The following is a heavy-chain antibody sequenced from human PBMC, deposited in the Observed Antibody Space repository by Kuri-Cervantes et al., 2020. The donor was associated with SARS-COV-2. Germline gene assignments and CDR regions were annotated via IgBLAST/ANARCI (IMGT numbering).Heavy chain of an antibody. CDR2: INHSGDT. D-gene: IGHD2-2*01. Sequence: ESLKISCAVYGGSFSDYYWSWVRQPPGKGLEWIGEINHSGDTNYDPSLKSRVTISIDTSKNQFSLKLSSVTAADTAVYYCARGGEDIVVVPAAPIRGSPFDYWGQGTLVTVSS. J-gene: IGHJ4*02. V-gene: IGHV4-34*01. CDR1: GGSFSDYY. CDR3: ARGGEDIVVVPAAPIRGSPFDY.